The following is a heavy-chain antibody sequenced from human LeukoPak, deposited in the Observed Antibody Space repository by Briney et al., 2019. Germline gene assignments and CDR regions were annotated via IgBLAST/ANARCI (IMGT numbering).Heavy chain of an antibody. J-gene: IGHJ4*02. Sequence: SETLSLTCTVSDTSINTYYWSWIRQPAGKGLEWIGHIYTTGTTNYNPSLKSRVTMSIDTSKNQFFLNLRSVTAADTAVYYCAKVAKYYYGSETYFFFDHWGQGTLVTVSS. V-gene: IGHV4-4*07. D-gene: IGHD3-10*01. CDR3: AKVAKYYYGSETYFFFDH. CDR2: IYTTGTT. CDR1: DTSINTYY.